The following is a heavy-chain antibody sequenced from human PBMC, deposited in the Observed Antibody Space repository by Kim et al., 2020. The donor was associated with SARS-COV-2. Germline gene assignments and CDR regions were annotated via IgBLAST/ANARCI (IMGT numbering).Heavy chain of an antibody. Sequence: ASVKVSCKVSGYTLTELSMHWVRQAPGKGLEWMGGFDPEDGETIYAQKFQGRVTMTEDTSTDTAYMELSSLRSEDTAVYYCATDPYSSSWYFGPLGMDVWGQGTTVTVSS. CDR3: ATDPYSSSWYFGPLGMDV. J-gene: IGHJ6*02. D-gene: IGHD6-13*01. CDR2: FDPEDGET. V-gene: IGHV1-24*01. CDR1: GYTLTELS.